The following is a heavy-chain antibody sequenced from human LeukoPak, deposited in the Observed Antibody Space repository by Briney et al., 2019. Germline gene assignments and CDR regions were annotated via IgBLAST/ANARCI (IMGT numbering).Heavy chain of an antibody. CDR2: IYSGGST. Sequence: GGSLRLSCAASGFTVSSNYMSWVRKAPGKGLEWVSVIYSGGSTYYADSVKGRFTISRDNSKNTLYLQMNSLRAEDTAVYYCARGYSSGWYFDYWGQGTLVTVSS. V-gene: IGHV3-53*01. CDR3: ARGYSSGWYFDY. J-gene: IGHJ4*02. CDR1: GFTVSSNY. D-gene: IGHD6-19*01.